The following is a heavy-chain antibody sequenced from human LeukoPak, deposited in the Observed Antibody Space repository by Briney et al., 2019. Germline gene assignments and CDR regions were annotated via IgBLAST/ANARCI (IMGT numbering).Heavy chain of an antibody. CDR1: GGSISSSSYY. CDR3: AGGGYYDSSGYQRAEYFQH. CDR2: IYYSGST. J-gene: IGHJ1*01. D-gene: IGHD3-22*01. Sequence: SETLSLTCTVSGGSISSSSYYWGWIRQPPGKGLEWIGSIYYSGSTYYNPSLKSRVTISVDTSKNQFSLKLSSVTAADTAVYYCAGGGYYDSSGYQRAEYFQHWGQGTLVTVSS. V-gene: IGHV4-39*07.